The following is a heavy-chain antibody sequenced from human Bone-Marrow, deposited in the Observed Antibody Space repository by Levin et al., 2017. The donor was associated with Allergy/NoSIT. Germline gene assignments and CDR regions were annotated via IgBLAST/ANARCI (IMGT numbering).Heavy chain of an antibody. CDR2: IWYDGINK. CDR3: AGAYGSYLDH. J-gene: IGHJ4*02. V-gene: IGHV3-33*01. D-gene: IGHD2-15*01. Sequence: LSLTCAASGFTFSTYGMHWVRQAPGKGLEWVAVIWYDGINKYYADSVKGRFTISRDDPNNTLYLHMNNLRAEDTAVYYCAGAYGSYLDHWGQGTLVIVSS. CDR1: GFTFSTYG.